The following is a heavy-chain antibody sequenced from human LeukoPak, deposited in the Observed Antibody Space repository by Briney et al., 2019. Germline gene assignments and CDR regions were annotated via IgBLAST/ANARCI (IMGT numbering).Heavy chain of an antibody. J-gene: IGHJ4*02. V-gene: IGHV3-7*01. CDR2: IKQDGSEK. CDR3: ARDRGECTNGVCYYHDFDY. D-gene: IGHD2-8*01. CDR1: GFTFSSYW. Sequence: GGSLRLSCAASGFTFSSYWMTWVRQAPGKGLEWVANIKQDGSEKYYVDSVKGRFTISRDNAKNSLSLHMNSLRAEDTAVYYCARDRGECTNGVCYYHDFDYWAQGTLVTVSS.